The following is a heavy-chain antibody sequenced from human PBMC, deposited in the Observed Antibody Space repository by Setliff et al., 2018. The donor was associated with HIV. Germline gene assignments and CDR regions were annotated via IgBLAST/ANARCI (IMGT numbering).Heavy chain of an antibody. CDR3: ARGSGSYSLRSRDV. D-gene: IGHD1-26*01. CDR1: GYSFTNYG. Sequence: ASVKVSCKASGYSFTNYGISWVRQAPGQGLEWMGWISAYNGNTNYAQKVQGRVTMTTDTSTSTSYMELRSLRSDDTTVYYCARGSGSYSLRSRDVWTKGTTVT. V-gene: IGHV1-18*04. J-gene: IGHJ6*03. CDR2: ISAYNGNT.